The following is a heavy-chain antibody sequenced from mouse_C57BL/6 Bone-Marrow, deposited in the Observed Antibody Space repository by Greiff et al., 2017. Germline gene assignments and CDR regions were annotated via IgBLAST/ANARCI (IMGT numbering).Heavy chain of an antibody. D-gene: IGHD2-1*01. J-gene: IGHJ2*01. CDR1: GFTFSSYA. Sequence: EVQGVESGGGLVKPGGSLKLSCAASGFTFSSYAMSWVRQTPEKRLEWVATISDGGSYTYYPDNVKGRFTISRDNAKNNLYLQMSHLKSEDTAMYYCARVYGNYPDYWGQGTTLTVSS. CDR3: ARVYGNYPDY. CDR2: ISDGGSYT. V-gene: IGHV5-4*01.